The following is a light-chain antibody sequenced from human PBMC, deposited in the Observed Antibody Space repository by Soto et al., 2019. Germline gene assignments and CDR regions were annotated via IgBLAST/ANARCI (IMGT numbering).Light chain of an antibody. J-gene: IGKJ3*01. Sequence: IVLTQSPATLSLSPGERATLSCRASQSISSYLAWYQQKPGQAPRLLIYDAFNRAAGIPARFNGSGSGTDFILTISSLEPEDFAVYYCQQRSNPFTFGPGTKVDMK. CDR3: QQRSNPFT. CDR2: DAF. CDR1: QSISSY. V-gene: IGKV3-11*01.